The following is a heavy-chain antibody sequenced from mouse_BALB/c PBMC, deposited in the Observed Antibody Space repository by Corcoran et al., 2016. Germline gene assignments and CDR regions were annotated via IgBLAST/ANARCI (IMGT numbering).Heavy chain of an antibody. J-gene: IGHJ2*01. Sequence: QVQLQQSGAELMTPGASVKISCKATGYTFSSYWIEWVKQRRGHGLEWIGEILPGSGRTNYNEKFKGTATFTADTSSNTAYMQLSSLTSEDSAVYYCSNYVKYYFDYLGQGTTLTVSS. CDR1: GYTFSSYW. CDR2: ILPGSGRT. D-gene: IGHD1-1*02. CDR3: SNYVKYYFDY. V-gene: IGHV1-9*01.